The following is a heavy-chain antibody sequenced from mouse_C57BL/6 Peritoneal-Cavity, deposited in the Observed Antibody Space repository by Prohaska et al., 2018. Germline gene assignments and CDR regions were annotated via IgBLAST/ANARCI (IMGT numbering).Heavy chain of an antibody. CDR2: INSDGHAI. CDR3: MRYGNYWYFDV. Sequence: EVQLLETGGGLVQPGGSRGLSCEGSGFTFSGFWMSWVRQTPGKTLEWIGDINSDGHAIYYAQSIKDRFTIFRDNDKSTLYLQMSNVRSEDTATYFCMRYGNYWYFDVWGTGTTVTVSS. D-gene: IGHD2-1*01. CDR1: GFTFSGFW. J-gene: IGHJ1*03. V-gene: IGHV11-2*01.